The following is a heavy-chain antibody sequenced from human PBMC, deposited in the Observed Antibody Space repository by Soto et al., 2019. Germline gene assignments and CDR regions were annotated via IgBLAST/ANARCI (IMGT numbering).Heavy chain of an antibody. Sequence: SETLSLTCTVSGGSISSYYWSWIRQPPGTGLEWIGYIYYSGSTNYNPSLKSRVTISVDTSKNQFSLKLSSVTAADTAVYYCARHPIDYYFDYWGQGTLVTVSS. CDR2: IYYSGST. CDR3: ARHPIDYYFDY. D-gene: IGHD3-9*01. V-gene: IGHV4-59*08. J-gene: IGHJ4*02. CDR1: GGSISSYY.